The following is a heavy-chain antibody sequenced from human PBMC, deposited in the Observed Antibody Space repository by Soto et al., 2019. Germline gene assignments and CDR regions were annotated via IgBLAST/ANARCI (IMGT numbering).Heavy chain of an antibody. Sequence: PSETLSLTCTVSGGPISSGGYYWRWIRQHPGKGLEWIGYIYYSGSTYYNPSLKSRVTISVDTSKNQFSLKLSSVTAADTAVYYCARARRQLHYYYYGMDVWGQGTTVTVSS. D-gene: IGHD5-18*01. V-gene: IGHV4-31*03. CDR2: IYYSGST. CDR1: GGPISSGGYY. J-gene: IGHJ6*02. CDR3: ARARRQLHYYYYGMDV.